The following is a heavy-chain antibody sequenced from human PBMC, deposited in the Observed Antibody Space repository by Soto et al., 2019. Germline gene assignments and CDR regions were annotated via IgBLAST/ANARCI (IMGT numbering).Heavy chain of an antibody. D-gene: IGHD6-19*01. CDR3: ASSGWPDLFYGMDV. V-gene: IGHV3-23*01. Sequence: PGGSLRLSCAASGFTFSSYAMSWVRQAPGKGLEWVSAISGSGGSTYYADSVKGRFTISRDNSKNTLYLQMNSLRAEDTAVYYCASSGWPDLFYGMDVWGQGTTVTVSS. CDR1: GFTFSSYA. CDR2: ISGSGGST. J-gene: IGHJ6*02.